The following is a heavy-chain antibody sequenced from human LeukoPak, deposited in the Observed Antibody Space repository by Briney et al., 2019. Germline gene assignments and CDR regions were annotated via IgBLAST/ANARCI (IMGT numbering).Heavy chain of an antibody. D-gene: IGHD4-17*01. CDR1: GYTFTSYG. CDR3: ARAPKDYANGGYYMDV. J-gene: IGHJ6*03. CDR2: ISAYNGNT. Sequence: ASVKVSCKASGYTFTSYGISWVRQAPGQGLEWMGWISAYNGNTNYAQKLQGRVTMTTDTSTSTVYMELRSLRSDDTAVYYCARAPKDYANGGYYMDVWGKGTTVTVSS. V-gene: IGHV1-18*01.